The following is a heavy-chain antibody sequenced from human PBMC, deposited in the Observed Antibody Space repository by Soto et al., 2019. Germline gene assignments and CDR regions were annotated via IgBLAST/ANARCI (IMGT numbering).Heavy chain of an antibody. CDR1: GGSIGSGDYY. V-gene: IGHV4-30-4*01. J-gene: IGHJ4*02. CDR2: IYYTGNT. D-gene: IGHD1-26*01. CDR3: ARDSRRRADSGTRPLYYFDY. Sequence: QVQLKESGPGLVKPSQTLSLTCSVSGGSIGSGDYYWSWVRQSPGKGLEWIGYIYYTGNTYYNPSLGSRLNFSVDTSQNQLSLRLSDVTVADTAVYYCARDSRRRADSGTRPLYYFDYWGQGTLVTVSS.